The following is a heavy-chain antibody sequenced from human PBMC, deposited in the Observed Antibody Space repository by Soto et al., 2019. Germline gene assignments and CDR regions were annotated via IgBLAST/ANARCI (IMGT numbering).Heavy chain of an antibody. CDR3: AAWWLQYDCISTSCYHEYFQH. Sequence: PGGSLRLSCAASGFTFSSYAMSWVRQAPGKGLEWVSAISGSGGSTYYADSVKGRFTISRDNSKNTLYLQMNSLRAEDTAVYYCAAWWLQYDCISTSCYHEYFQHWGQGTLVTVSS. CDR2: ISGSGGST. J-gene: IGHJ1*01. V-gene: IGHV3-23*01. CDR1: GFTFSSYA. D-gene: IGHD2-2*01.